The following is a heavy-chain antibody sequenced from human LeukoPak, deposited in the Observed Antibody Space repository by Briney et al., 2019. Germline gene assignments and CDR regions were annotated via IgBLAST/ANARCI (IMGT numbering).Heavy chain of an antibody. CDR3: ARLSFSGSYPSALGY. D-gene: IGHD1-26*01. V-gene: IGHV5-51*01. J-gene: IGHJ4*02. CDR2: IYPGDSDT. Sequence: GESLKISCKGPGYSFTSYWIGWVRQMPGKGLEWMGIIYPGDSDTRYSPSFQGQVTISADKSISTAYLQWSSLKASDTAMYYCARLSFSGSYPSALGYWGQGTLVTVSS. CDR1: GYSFTSYW.